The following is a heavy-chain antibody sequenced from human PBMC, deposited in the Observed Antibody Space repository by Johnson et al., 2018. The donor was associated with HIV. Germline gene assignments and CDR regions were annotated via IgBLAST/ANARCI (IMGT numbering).Heavy chain of an antibody. D-gene: IGHD1-26*01. CDR3: ARVGATAAFDI. Sequence: EVQLVESGGGLVQPGGSLRLSCAASGFTFSSYWMSWVHQAPGKGLEWVANIKQDGSEKYYVDSVKGRFTISRDNAKNSLYLQMNSLRAEDTAVYYCARVGATAAFDIWGQGTMVTVSS. J-gene: IGHJ3*02. CDR1: GFTFSSYW. CDR2: IKQDGSEK. V-gene: IGHV3-7*05.